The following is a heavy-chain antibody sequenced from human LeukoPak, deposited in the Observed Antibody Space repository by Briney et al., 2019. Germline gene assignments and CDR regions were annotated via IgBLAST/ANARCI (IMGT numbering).Heavy chain of an antibody. V-gene: IGHV4-61*02. J-gene: IGHJ3*02. Sequence: SESLSLTCTVSGGSMSSGSYYWGWIRQPAGNGLEWIGRIYTSGSTNYNPSLKSRVTISVDTSKNQFSLKLSSVTAAATAVYYCAREPSEMYGSGSYYNGDAFDIGGQGTMVTVSS. CDR1: GGSMSSGSYY. CDR3: AREPSEMYGSGSYYNGDAFDI. D-gene: IGHD3-10*01. CDR2: IYTSGST.